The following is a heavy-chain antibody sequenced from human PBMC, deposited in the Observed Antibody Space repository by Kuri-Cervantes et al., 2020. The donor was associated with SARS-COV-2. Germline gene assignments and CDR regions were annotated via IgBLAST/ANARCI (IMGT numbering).Heavy chain of an antibody. J-gene: IGHJ4*02. D-gene: IGHD2-21*01. Sequence: ASVKVSCKASGYTFTSSGISWVRQAPGQGLEWMGWVSGYNGHTNYAQKLQGRVTMTTDTSTTTAYMELRSLRSDDTAVFYCVREXYGDYVDYWGQGTLVTVSS. CDR3: VREXYGDYVDY. V-gene: IGHV1-18*04. CDR2: VSGYNGHT. CDR1: GYTFTSSG.